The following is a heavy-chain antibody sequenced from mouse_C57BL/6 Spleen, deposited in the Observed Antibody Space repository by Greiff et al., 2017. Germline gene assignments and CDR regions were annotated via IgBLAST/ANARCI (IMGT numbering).Heavy chain of an antibody. CDR1: GYTFTSYW. Sequence: QVQLQQPGTELVKPGASVKLSCKASGYTFTSYWMHWVKQRPGQGLEWIGNINPSNGGTNYNEKFKSKATLTVDKSSSTAYMQLSSLTSEDSAVXYCARLTPYYSNYDYAMDYWGQGTSVTVSS. J-gene: IGHJ4*01. D-gene: IGHD2-5*01. V-gene: IGHV1-53*01. CDR3: ARLTPYYSNYDYAMDY. CDR2: INPSNGGT.